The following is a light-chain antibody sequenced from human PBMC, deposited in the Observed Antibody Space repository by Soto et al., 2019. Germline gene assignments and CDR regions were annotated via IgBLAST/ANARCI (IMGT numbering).Light chain of an antibody. CDR3: QLYGSSMYT. CDR2: GGS. J-gene: IGKJ2*01. V-gene: IGKV3-20*01. CDR1: QSVISTY. Sequence: EIVLTQSPGTLSLSPGERATLSCRASQSVISTYLAWYQQKPGQAPRLLMYGGSGRATGIPDRFSGSGSGTDFTLTISRLEPEDFAVYSCQLYGSSMYTFGQGTKLEIK.